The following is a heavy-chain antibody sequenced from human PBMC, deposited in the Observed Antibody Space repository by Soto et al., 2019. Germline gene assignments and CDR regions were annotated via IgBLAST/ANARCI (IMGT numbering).Heavy chain of an antibody. V-gene: IGHV4-34*01. J-gene: IGHJ4*02. CDR3: ARDKITGLFDY. CDR2: INHSGST. CDR1: GGSSSGYY. Sequence: PSETLSLTCAVYGGSSSGYYWTWIRQPPGTGLEWIGEINHSGSTNYNPSLKSRVTISVDTSKNQFSLKLTSVTAADTAVYYCARDKITGLFDYWGQGTLVPVSS. D-gene: IGHD2-8*02.